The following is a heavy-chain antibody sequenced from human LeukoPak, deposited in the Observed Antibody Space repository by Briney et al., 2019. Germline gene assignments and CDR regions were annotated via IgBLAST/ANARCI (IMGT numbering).Heavy chain of an antibody. V-gene: IGHV3-33*08. Sequence: GRSLRLSCAASGFTFSSYAMSWVRQAPGKGLEWVAVIWYDGSNKYYADSVKGRFTISRDNSKSTLYLQMNSLRAEDTAVYYCARGSYSYGLSFDYWGQGTLVTVSS. J-gene: IGHJ4*02. CDR1: GFTFSSYA. D-gene: IGHD5-18*01. CDR2: IWYDGSNK. CDR3: ARGSYSYGLSFDY.